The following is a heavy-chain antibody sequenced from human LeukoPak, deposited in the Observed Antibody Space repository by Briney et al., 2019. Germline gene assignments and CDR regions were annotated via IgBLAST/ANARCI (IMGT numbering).Heavy chain of an antibody. D-gene: IGHD3-3*01. CDR3: AKAGGPDFWSGYYVIDY. V-gene: IGHV4-39*01. Sequence: SETLSLTCTVSGDSITNSNYFWAWIRQPPGKGLEWIGSIYYSGTTYYNPSLKSRVTISVDTSKNQFSLKLSSVTAADTSVYYCAKAGGPDFWSGYYVIDYWGQGTLVTVSS. J-gene: IGHJ4*02. CDR1: GDSITNSNYF. CDR2: IYYSGTT.